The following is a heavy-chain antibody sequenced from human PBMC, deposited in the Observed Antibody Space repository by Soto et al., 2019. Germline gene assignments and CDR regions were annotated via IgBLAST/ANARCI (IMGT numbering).Heavy chain of an antibody. Sequence: EVQLVESGGGLVKPGGSLRLSCAASGFTFSSYSMNWVRQAPGKGLEWVSSISSSSSYIYYADSVKGRFTISSDNAKNSMYLQMNSLRAEDTAVSYCATGDYEGIDYWGQGSLVTVSS. CDR1: GFTFSSYS. CDR2: ISSSSSYI. J-gene: IGHJ4*02. CDR3: ATGDYEGIDY. D-gene: IGHD4-17*01. V-gene: IGHV3-21*01.